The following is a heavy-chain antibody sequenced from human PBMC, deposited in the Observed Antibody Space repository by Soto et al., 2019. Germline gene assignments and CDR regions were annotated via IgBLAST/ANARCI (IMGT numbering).Heavy chain of an antibody. CDR3: ARDYGDYGYDY. V-gene: IGHV1-69*08. CDR1: GGTFSSYT. D-gene: IGHD4-17*01. CDR2: IIPILGIA. J-gene: IGHJ4*02. Sequence: QVQLVQSGAEVKKPGSSVKVSCKASGGTFSSYTISWVRQAPGQGLEWMGRIIPILGIANYAQKFQGRVTSTADKPTSTAYMELSSLRSEDTAVYYCARDYGDYGYDYWGQGTLVTVSS.